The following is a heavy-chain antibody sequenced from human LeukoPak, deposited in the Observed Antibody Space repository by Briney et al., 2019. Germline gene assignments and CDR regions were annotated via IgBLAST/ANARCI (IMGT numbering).Heavy chain of an antibody. D-gene: IGHD1-1*01. CDR2: IIPIFGIA. CDR1: GGTFSSYA. CDR3: ARVTDWNPLTYYGMDV. J-gene: IGHJ6*02. Sequence: GASVKVSCKASGGTFSSYAIRWVRQAPGQGLEWMGRIIPIFGIANYAQKFQGRVTITADKSTSTAYMELSSLRSEDTAVYYCARVTDWNPLTYYGMDVWGQGTTVTVSS. V-gene: IGHV1-69*04.